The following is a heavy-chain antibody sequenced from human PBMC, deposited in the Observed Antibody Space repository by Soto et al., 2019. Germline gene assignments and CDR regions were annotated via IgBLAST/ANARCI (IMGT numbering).Heavy chain of an antibody. CDR2: IRGSGATT. Sequence: EVQLLESGGGLVQPGGSLRLSCAASGFTFSSYAMTWVRQAPGKGLEWVSTIRGSGATTYYADSVKGRFTISRDNSKNTLYLPMNSLRAEDTAVDYCAKGGNGWPFDYWGQGTLVTVSS. D-gene: IGHD6-19*01. CDR1: GFTFSSYA. V-gene: IGHV3-23*01. J-gene: IGHJ4*02. CDR3: AKGGNGWPFDY.